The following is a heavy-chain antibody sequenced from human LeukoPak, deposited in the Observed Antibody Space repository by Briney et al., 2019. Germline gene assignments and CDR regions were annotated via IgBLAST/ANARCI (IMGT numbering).Heavy chain of an antibody. J-gene: IGHJ5*02. Sequence: PSETLSLTCTVSGGSISSYYWSWIRQPPGKGLQWIGYIHSSGGSNYNPSLKSRVTLSVDTSKNQFSLKVSSVTAADTVVYYCARGNLSCRGGSCYPNWFDPWGQGTLVTVSS. D-gene: IGHD2-15*01. CDR1: GGSISSYY. CDR2: IHSSGGS. CDR3: ARGNLSCRGGSCYPNWFDP. V-gene: IGHV4-59*01.